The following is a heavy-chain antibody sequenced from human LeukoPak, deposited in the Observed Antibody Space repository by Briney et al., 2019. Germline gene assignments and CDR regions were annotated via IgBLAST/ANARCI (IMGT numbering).Heavy chain of an antibody. CDR1: GGSISSSSYY. J-gene: IGHJ4*02. CDR2: NYYSGST. Sequence: PSETLSLTCTVSGGSISSSSYYWGWIRQPPGKGLEWIGSNYYSGSTYYNPSLKSRVTISVDTSKNQFSLKLSSVTAADTAVYYCVRHDGRGGATMGALDSWGQGSLVTVTS. V-gene: IGHV4-39*01. CDR3: VRHDGRGGATMGALDS. D-gene: IGHD5-12*01.